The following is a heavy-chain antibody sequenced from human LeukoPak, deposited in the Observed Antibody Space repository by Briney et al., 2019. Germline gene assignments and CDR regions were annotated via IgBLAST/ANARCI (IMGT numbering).Heavy chain of an antibody. CDR1: GGSISSGGYY. CDR3: ARDSPKRYSGSYFDY. V-gene: IGHV4-30-2*01. Sequence: SQTLSLTCSVSGGSISSGGYYWSWIRQPPGKDLEWIGFIYDSGSTSYNSSLKSRVAISVDRSKNQFSLKLSSVTAADTAVYYCARDSPKRYSGSYFDYWGQGTLVTVSS. J-gene: IGHJ4*02. D-gene: IGHD1-26*01. CDR2: IYDSGST.